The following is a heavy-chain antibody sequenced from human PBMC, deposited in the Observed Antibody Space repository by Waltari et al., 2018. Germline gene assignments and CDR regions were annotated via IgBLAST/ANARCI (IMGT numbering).Heavy chain of an antibody. V-gene: IGHV3-23*01. CDR3: AKDRYGDYSFDY. CDR1: GFTFSSYA. D-gene: IGHD4-17*01. Sequence: EVQLLESGGGLVQPGGSLRLSCAASGFTFSSYAMNWVRQAPGKGLEWVSVISGRGGSTYYADSVKGRFTISRDNSKNTLYLQMNSLRAEDTAVYYCAKDRYGDYSFDYWGQGTLVTVSS. J-gene: IGHJ4*02. CDR2: ISGRGGST.